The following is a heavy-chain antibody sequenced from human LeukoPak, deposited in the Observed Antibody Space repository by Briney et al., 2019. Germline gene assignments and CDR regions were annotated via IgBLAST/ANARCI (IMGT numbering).Heavy chain of an antibody. J-gene: IGHJ4*02. Sequence: SETLSLTCTVSGGSISSGGYYWSWIRQPPGKGLEWIGYIYYSGSTNYNPSLKSRVTISVDTSKNQFSLKLSSVTAADTAVYYCARVRHDFWSGYLFDYWGQGSLVTVSS. CDR1: GGSISSGGYY. V-gene: IGHV4-61*08. D-gene: IGHD3-3*01. CDR2: IYYSGST. CDR3: ARVRHDFWSGYLFDY.